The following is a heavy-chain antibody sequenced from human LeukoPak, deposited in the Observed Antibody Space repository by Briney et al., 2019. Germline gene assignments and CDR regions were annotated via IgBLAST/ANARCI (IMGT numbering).Heavy chain of an antibody. D-gene: IGHD3-22*01. J-gene: IGHJ3*01. Sequence: GGSLRLSCAASGLTLSSYAMTWVRQAPGKGLEWVSGISGSGGTTYYADSVKGGFTISRDNSKNTLYLQMNSLRVEDTAVYYCAKGGRWDYYDSSHWGQGTMVTVSS. CDR2: ISGSGGTT. CDR3: AKGGRWDYYDSSH. CDR1: GLTLSSYA. V-gene: IGHV3-23*01.